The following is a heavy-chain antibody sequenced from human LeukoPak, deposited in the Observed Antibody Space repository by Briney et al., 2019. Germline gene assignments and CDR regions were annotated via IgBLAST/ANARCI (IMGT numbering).Heavy chain of an antibody. J-gene: IGHJ4*02. D-gene: IGHD3-22*01. V-gene: IGHV3-23*01. CDR3: ARDQTDSSGYPPPFDY. CDR1: GFTFSSYA. CDR2: ISGSGGST. Sequence: GGSLRLSCAASGFTFSSYAMSWVRQAPGKGLEWVSAISGSGGSTYYADSVKGRFTISRDNAKNSLYLQMNSLRAEDTAVYYCARDQTDSSGYPPPFDYWGQGTLVTVSS.